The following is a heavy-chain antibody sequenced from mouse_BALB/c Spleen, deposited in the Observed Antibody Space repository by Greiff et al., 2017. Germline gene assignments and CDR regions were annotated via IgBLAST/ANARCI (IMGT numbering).Heavy chain of an antibody. CDR2: ISSGGST. CDR1: GFTFSSYA. D-gene: IGHD1-2*01. J-gene: IGHJ3*01. CDR3: ARIGLRLRFAY. Sequence: EVMLVESGGVLVKPGGSLKLSCAASGFTFSSYAMSWVRQTPEKRLEWVASISSGGSTYYPDSVKGRFTISRDNARNILYLQMSSLRSEDTAMYYCARIGLRLRFAYWGQGTLVTVSA. V-gene: IGHV5-6-5*01.